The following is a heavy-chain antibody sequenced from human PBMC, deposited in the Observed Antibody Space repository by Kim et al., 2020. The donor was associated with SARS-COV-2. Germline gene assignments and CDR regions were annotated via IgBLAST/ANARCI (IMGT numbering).Heavy chain of an antibody. Sequence: GGSLRLSCAASGFTFSSYGMHWVRQAPGKGLEWVAVISYDGSNKYYADSVKGRFTISRDNSKTTLYLQMNSLRAEDTAVYYCAKDSYSYGSFFDYWGQGTLVTVSS. CDR1: GFTFSSYG. D-gene: IGHD5-18*01. CDR3: AKDSYSYGSFFDY. J-gene: IGHJ4*02. V-gene: IGHV3-30*18. CDR2: ISYDGSNK.